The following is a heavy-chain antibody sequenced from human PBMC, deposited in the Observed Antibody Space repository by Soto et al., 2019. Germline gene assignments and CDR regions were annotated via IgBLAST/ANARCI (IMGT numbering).Heavy chain of an antibody. Sequence: PGESLNISCETSGYNFAAYWIGWVRQMPGKGLEWMGIIYPGDSDTKYSPSFQGQVTISVDKSISTAYLKWSSLKASDTSMYYCARLGVGEPAAFWGQGTLVTVS. CDR2: IYPGDSDT. D-gene: IGHD2-2*01. CDR1: GYNFAAYW. J-gene: IGHJ4*02. V-gene: IGHV5-51*01. CDR3: ARLGVGEPAAF.